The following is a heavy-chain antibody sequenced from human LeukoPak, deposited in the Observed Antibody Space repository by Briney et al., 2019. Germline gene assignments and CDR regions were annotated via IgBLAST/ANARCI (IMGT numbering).Heavy chain of an antibody. V-gene: IGHV3-53*01. Sequence: GGSLRLSCAASGFTVSSNYMSWVRQAPGKGLEWVSVIYSGGSTYYADSVKGRFTISRDNSKNTLYLQMNSLRAEDTAVYYCARVDGYCSSTSCYPFSFDYWGQGTLVTVSS. D-gene: IGHD2-2*01. CDR2: IYSGGST. J-gene: IGHJ4*02. CDR3: ARVDGYCSSTSCYPFSFDY. CDR1: GFTVSSNY.